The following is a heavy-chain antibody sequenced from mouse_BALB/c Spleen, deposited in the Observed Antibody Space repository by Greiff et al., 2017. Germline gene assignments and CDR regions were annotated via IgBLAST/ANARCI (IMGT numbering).Heavy chain of an antibody. CDR3: ARSGYGNDAMDY. CDR2: ISSGSSTI. J-gene: IGHJ4*01. CDR1: GFTFSSFG. D-gene: IGHD2-1*01. Sequence: EVKLVESGGGLVKPGGSLKLSCAASGFTFSSFGMHWVRQAPEKGLEWVAYISSGSSTIYYADTVKGRFTISRDNPKNTLFLQMTSLRSEDTAMYYCARSGYGNDAMDYWGQGTSVTVSS. V-gene: IGHV5-17*02.